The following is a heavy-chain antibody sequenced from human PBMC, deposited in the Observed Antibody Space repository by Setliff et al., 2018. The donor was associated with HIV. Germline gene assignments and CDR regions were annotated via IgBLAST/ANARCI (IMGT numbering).Heavy chain of an antibody. CDR2: IYYSGSA. Sequence: SETMSLTCTVSRDSIRNGAYYWGWIRQPPGKGLEWIGSIYYSGSAYYNPSFKSRVTLSVDTSENQFSLRLSSVTAADTAVYFCARGGTVSADFDSWGQGTLVTVSS. J-gene: IGHJ4*02. D-gene: IGHD6-19*01. CDR1: RDSIRNGAYY. V-gene: IGHV4-39*07. CDR3: ARGGTVSADFDS.